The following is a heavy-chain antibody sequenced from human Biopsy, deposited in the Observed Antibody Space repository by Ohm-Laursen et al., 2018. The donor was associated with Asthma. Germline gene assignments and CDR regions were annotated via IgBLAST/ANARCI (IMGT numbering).Heavy chain of an antibody. V-gene: IGHV1-18*01. D-gene: IGHD3-10*01. Sequence: ASVKVSCQTSGYTFNSAGITWARQAPGQGLEWMGWLSVYNGNTKVAQKLQDRVTMITDTSTSTAYMELRSLRSDDTAVYFCARAVDYSHYYGIDVWGQGTTVTVS. CDR1: GYTFNSAG. CDR2: LSVYNGNT. J-gene: IGHJ6*02. CDR3: ARAVDYSHYYGIDV.